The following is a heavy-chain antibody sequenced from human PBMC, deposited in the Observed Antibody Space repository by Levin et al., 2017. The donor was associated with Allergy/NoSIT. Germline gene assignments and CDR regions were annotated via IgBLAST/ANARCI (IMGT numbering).Heavy chain of an antibody. CDR1: GGTFSSYA. V-gene: IGHV1-69*04. CDR2: IIPILGIA. CDR3: AREPSATIKNSDY. J-gene: IGHJ4*02. Sequence: KISCKASGGTFSSYAISWVRQAPGQGLEWMGRIIPILGIANYAQKFQGRVTITADKSTSTAYMELSSLRSEDTAVYYCAREPSATIKNSDYWGQGTLVTVSS. D-gene: IGHD5-12*01.